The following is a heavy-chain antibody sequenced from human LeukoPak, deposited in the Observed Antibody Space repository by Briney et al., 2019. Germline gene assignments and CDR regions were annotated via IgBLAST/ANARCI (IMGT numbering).Heavy chain of an antibody. CDR2: IIPFFGTA. Sequence: GASVKVSCKASGYTFTSYDINWVRQAPGQGLEWMGGIIPFFGTANYAQKFQGRVTITADESTSTAYMELSSLRSEDTAVYYCARGGLVRYFDWLSNGPWYYFDYWGQGTLVTVSS. J-gene: IGHJ4*02. CDR1: GYTFTSYD. CDR3: ARGGLVRYFDWLSNGPWYYFDY. V-gene: IGHV1-69*13. D-gene: IGHD3-9*01.